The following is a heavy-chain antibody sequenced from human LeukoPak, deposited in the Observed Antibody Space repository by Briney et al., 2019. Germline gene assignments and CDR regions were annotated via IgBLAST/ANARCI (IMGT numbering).Heavy chain of an antibody. V-gene: IGHV3-11*04. CDR3: ATYSSSWYARRYYYYYMDV. J-gene: IGHJ6*03. D-gene: IGHD6-13*01. Sequence: GGSLRLSCAASGFTFSDYYMSWTRQAPGKGLEWVSYISSSGSTIYYADSVKGRFTISRDNAKNSLYLQMNSLRAEDTAVYYCATYSSSWYARRYYYYYMDVWGKGTTVTVSS. CDR2: ISSSGSTI. CDR1: GFTFSDYY.